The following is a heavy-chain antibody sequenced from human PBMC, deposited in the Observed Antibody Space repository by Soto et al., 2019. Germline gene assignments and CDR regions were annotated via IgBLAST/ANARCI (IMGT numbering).Heavy chain of an antibody. J-gene: IGHJ4*02. CDR1: GFTFSSYW. V-gene: IGHV3-7*03. D-gene: IGHD3-22*01. CDR2: IKQDGSEK. CDR3: ARVVGYYDTSGYYYFDY. Sequence: GGSLRLSCAASGFTFSSYWMSWVRQAPGKGLEWVANIKQDGSEKYYVDSVKGRFTISRDNAKNSLYLQMNSLRAEDTAVYYCARVVGYYDTSGYYYFDYWGQGTLVTVSS.